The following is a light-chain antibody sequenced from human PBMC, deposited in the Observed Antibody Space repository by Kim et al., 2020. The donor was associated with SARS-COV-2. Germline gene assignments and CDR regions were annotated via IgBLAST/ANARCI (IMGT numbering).Light chain of an antibody. Sequence: DIVMTQSPLSLPVTPGEPASISCSSSQSLLQSNGYNYLDWYLQKPGQSPQLLIYLGSNRAAGLPDRFSGSGSGTDFTLKISRVEAEDVGVYYCMQALQTPTFGQGTKVDIK. J-gene: IGKJ1*01. CDR3: MQALQTPT. CDR1: QSLLQSNGYNY. V-gene: IGKV2-28*01. CDR2: LGS.